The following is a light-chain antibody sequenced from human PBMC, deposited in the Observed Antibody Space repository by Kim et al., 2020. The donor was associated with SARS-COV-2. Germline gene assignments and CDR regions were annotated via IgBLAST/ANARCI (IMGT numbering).Light chain of an antibody. CDR1: SSDVGAYDF. V-gene: IGLV2-11*01. J-gene: IGLJ2*01. Sequence: QSALTQPRSVSGSLGQSVTIFCTGTSSDVGAYDFVSWYQQHPGKVPKLMIYDVNRRPSGVPDRFSGSKSGNTASLTISGLRADDEADYYCCSYTGRYSAVFGGGTKVTVL. CDR3: CSYTGRYSAV. CDR2: DVN.